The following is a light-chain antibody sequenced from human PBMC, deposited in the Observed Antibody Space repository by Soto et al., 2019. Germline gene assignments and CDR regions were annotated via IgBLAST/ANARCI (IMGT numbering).Light chain of an antibody. CDR2: GAS. V-gene: IGKV3-20*01. CDR3: QQYGSLQWT. J-gene: IGKJ1*01. CDR1: QSVSSSY. Sequence: EIVLTQSPGTLSLSPGERATLSCRASQSVSSSYLAWYQQKPGQAPRLLVYGASSRATGIPDRFSGSGSGTDFTLTISRLEPEDFAVYYCQQYGSLQWTFGQGTKV.